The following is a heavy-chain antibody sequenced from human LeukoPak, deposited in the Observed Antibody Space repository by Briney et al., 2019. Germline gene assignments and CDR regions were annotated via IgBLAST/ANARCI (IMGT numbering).Heavy chain of an antibody. V-gene: IGHV3-30*04. CDR2: VSPDGYRK. CDR1: GFSLSDYPA. D-gene: IGHD6-19*01. J-gene: IGHJ3*01. Sequence: GGSLRLSCRGSGFSLSDYPAMHWVRQAPGKGLEWVSAVSPDGYRKYYADSVMDRFSISRDMSNNAMDLEMSSLTPEDTAVYYCVRGTHSSGRCDVFDVWGQGTMVTVSP. CDR3: VRGTHSSGRCDVFDV.